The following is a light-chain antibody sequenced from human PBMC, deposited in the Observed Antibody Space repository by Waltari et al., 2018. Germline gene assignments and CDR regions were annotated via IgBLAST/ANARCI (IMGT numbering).Light chain of an antibody. CDR2: KDS. CDR3: QSADSSGTNVV. J-gene: IGLJ2*01. V-gene: IGLV3-25*03. CDR1: ALPKQH. Sequence: SYELTQPPSVSVSPGQTARITCSGDALPKQHAYWYQQKPGQAPVLVIYKDSERPSGIPERFYGSSSGKTGTLTISGVQAEDEADYYCQSADSSGTNVVFGGGTKLTVL.